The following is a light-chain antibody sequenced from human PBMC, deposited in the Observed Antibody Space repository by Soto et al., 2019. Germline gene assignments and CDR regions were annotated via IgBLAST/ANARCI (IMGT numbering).Light chain of an antibody. J-gene: IGLJ1*01. Sequence: QSALTQPASVSGSPGQSITISCTGTSSDGGAYNYVSWYQQHPGKAPKLMIYEVSNRPSGVSNRFSGSKSGNTASLTISGLQAEDEADYYCSSYTSSSTLYVLGTGTKLTVL. CDR3: SSYTSSSTLYV. V-gene: IGLV2-14*01. CDR1: SSDGGAYNY. CDR2: EVS.